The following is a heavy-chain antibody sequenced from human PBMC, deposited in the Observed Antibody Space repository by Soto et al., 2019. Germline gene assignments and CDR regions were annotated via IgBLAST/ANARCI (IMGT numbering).Heavy chain of an antibody. D-gene: IGHD2-21*02. CDR2: IGRRSDI. J-gene: IGHJ6*02. CDR3: AREETAWPLAYGLDV. CDR1: GFSFSTYS. Sequence: GGSLRLSCEASGFSFSTYSMHWVRQAPGKGVEWVSSIGRRSDIYYADSVKGRFTISRDNAKNSVSLQMNSLRDEDTAVYYCAREETAWPLAYGLDVWGQGTTVTVSS. V-gene: IGHV3-21*01.